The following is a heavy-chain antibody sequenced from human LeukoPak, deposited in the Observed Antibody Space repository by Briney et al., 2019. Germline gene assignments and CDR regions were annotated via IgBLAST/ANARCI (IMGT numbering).Heavy chain of an antibody. V-gene: IGHV1-46*01. CDR2: INPSGGST. J-gene: IGHJ4*02. D-gene: IGHD5-18*01. Sequence: GASVKVSCKASGYTFTSYYTHWVRQAPGQGLEWMGIINPSGGSTSYAQKFQGRVTMTRDTSTSTVYMELSSLRSEDTAVYHCARAHVDTAMVTGRFDYWGQGTLVTVSS. CDR3: ARAHVDTAMVTGRFDY. CDR1: GYTFTSYY.